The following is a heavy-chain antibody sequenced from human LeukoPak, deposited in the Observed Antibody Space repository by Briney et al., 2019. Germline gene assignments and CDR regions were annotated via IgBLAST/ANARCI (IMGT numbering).Heavy chain of an antibody. D-gene: IGHD3-3*01. CDR1: GGSISSGSYY. J-gene: IGHJ3*02. V-gene: IGHV4-61*02. CDR2: IYTSGST. Sequence: PSETLSLTCTVSGGSISSGSYYWSWIRQPAGKGLEWIGRIYTSGSTNYNPSLKSRVTISVDTSKNQFSLKLSSVTAADTAVYYCARSWGIFGVVRYAFDIWGQGTMVILSS. CDR3: ARSWGIFGVVRYAFDI.